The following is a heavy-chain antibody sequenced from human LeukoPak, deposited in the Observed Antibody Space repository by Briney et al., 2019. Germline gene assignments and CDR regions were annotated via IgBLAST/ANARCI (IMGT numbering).Heavy chain of an antibody. CDR3: AKLGYSSSSHY. CDR1: GFTFDDYA. CDR2: ISWNSGSI. J-gene: IGHJ4*02. Sequence: SGRSLRLSCAASGFTFDDYAMHWVRHAPGKGVEWVSGISWNSGSIGYADSVKGRFTISRDNAKNSLYLQMNSLRAEDTALYYCAKLGYSSSSHYWGQGTLVTVSS. V-gene: IGHV3-9*01. D-gene: IGHD6-6*01.